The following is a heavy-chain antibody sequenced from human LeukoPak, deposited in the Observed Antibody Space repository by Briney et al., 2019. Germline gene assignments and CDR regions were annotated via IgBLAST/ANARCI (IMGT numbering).Heavy chain of an antibody. D-gene: IGHD6-6*01. J-gene: IGHJ4*02. CDR1: GFTFSSYS. V-gene: IGHV3-48*01. CDR2: ISSSSSTI. Sequence: PGGSLRLSCAASGFTFSSYSMNWVRQAPGKGLEWVSYISSSSSTIYYADSVKGRFTISRDNAKNSLYLQMNSLRAEDTAVYYCARTDSSSSGYFDYWGQGTLVTVSS. CDR3: ARTDSSSSGYFDY.